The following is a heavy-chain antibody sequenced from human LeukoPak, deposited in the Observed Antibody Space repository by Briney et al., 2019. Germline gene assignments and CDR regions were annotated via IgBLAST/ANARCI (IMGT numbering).Heavy chain of an antibody. J-gene: IGHJ4*02. Sequence: GRSLRLSCAASGFTFSSYGMHWVRQAPGKGLEWVAVISFDASNKYYADSVKGRFTISRDNSKNTLYLQMNSLRAEDTAVYYCAKDVDPVGSGSYVEGFDYWGQGTLVTVSS. CDR2: ISFDASNK. CDR1: GFTFSSYG. D-gene: IGHD3-10*01. V-gene: IGHV3-30*18. CDR3: AKDVDPVGSGSYVEGFDY.